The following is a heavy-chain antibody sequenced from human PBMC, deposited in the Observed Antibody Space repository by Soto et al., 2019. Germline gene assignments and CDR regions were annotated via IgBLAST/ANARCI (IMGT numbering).Heavy chain of an antibody. Sequence: GGSLRFSCAASGFTLDDYTMHWVRQAPGKGLEWVSLISWDGGSTYYADSVKGRFTISRDNSKNSPYLQMNSLRTEDTALYYCAKDSVGYYYDSSGYSVPYYGMDVWGQGTTVTVSS. CDR1: GFTLDDYT. CDR3: AKDSVGYYYDSSGYSVPYYGMDV. V-gene: IGHV3-43*01. CDR2: ISWDGGST. D-gene: IGHD3-22*01. J-gene: IGHJ6*02.